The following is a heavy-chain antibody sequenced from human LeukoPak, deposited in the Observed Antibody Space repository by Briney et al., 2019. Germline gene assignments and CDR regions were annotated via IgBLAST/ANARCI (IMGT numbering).Heavy chain of an antibody. J-gene: IGHJ6*03. V-gene: IGHV1-18*01. CDR3: ARLYSGYDLFYYYYYYMGV. CDR1: GYTFTSYG. Sequence: ASVKVSCKASGYTFTSYGISWVRQAPGQGLEWMGWISAYNGNTNYAQKLQGRVTMTTDTSTSTAYMELRSLRSDDTAVYYCARLYSGYDLFYYYYYYMGVWGKGTTVTVSS. D-gene: IGHD5-12*01. CDR2: ISAYNGNT.